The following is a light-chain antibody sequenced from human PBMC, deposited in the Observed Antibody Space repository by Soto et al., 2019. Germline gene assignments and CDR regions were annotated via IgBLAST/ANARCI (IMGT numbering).Light chain of an antibody. Sequence: SALTQPPSASGSPGQSVTLPCTGTSSDVGDYNYVSWYQQHPGKVPKLIIYEVNKRPSGVPDRFSGSKSGNTASLTVSGLQAEDEADYYCSSFVGSPVVFGGGTKVTVL. V-gene: IGLV2-8*01. CDR3: SSFVGSPVV. CDR1: SSDVGDYNY. J-gene: IGLJ2*01. CDR2: EVN.